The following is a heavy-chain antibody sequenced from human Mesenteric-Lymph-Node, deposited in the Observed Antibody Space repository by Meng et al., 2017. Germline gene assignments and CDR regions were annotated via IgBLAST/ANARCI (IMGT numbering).Heavy chain of an antibody. D-gene: IGHD2-15*01. CDR2: INPGNGDT. CDR3: VREVVVVVATLFDY. V-gene: IGHV1-3*01. CDR1: GYTITNYA. Sequence: VQSGPGSKNPGASVKVSCKASGYTITNYALHWVRQAPGQRLEWIGWINPGNGDTKYSQEFQGRVTITRDTSASTAYMELSSLRSEDTAMYYCVREVVVVVATLFDYWGQGTLVTVSS. J-gene: IGHJ4*02.